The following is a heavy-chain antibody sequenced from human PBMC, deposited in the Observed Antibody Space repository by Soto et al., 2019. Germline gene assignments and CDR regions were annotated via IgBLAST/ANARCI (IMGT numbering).Heavy chain of an antibody. D-gene: IGHD4-4*01. Sequence: GGSLRLSCAASGFTFSSYAMSWVRQAPGKGLEWVSAISGSGGSTYYADSVKGRFTISRDNSKNTLYLQMNSLRAEDTAVYYCAKAVTPRVYYYYGMDVWGQGTTVTVSS. V-gene: IGHV3-23*01. CDR3: AKAVTPRVYYYYGMDV. CDR2: ISGSGGST. CDR1: GFTFSSYA. J-gene: IGHJ6*02.